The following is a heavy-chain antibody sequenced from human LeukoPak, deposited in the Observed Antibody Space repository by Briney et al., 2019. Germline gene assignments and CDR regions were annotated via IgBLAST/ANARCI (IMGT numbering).Heavy chain of an antibody. D-gene: IGHD5-24*01. V-gene: IGHV5-51*01. CDR3: ARLNKATKAGYNWGFDY. CDR1: GYSFSNYW. Sequence: GESLKISCKGSGYSFSNYWIGWVRQMPGKGLEWMGIIYPSDSDTRNNPSFQGQVTISADKSIRAAYLQWSSLRASDAAIYYCARLNKATKAGYNWGFDYWGQGTLVSVSS. CDR2: IYPSDSDT. J-gene: IGHJ4*02.